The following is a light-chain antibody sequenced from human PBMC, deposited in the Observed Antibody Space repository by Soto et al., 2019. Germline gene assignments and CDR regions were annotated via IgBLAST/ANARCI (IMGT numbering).Light chain of an antibody. J-gene: IGKJ4*02. V-gene: IGKV1-39*01. CDR2: AAS. CDR3: QQLSTYPLT. CDR1: QSISSY. Sequence: DIQMTQSPSSLSASVGDRVTITCRASQSISSYLNWYQQKPGKAPNLLMYAASSLQSGVPARFSGSGSGTDFTLTISSLQPEDFATYYCQQLSTYPLTFGGGTKV.